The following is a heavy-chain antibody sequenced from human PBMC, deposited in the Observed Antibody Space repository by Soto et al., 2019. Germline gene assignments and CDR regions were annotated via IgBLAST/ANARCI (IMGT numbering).Heavy chain of an antibody. CDR1: GSLYRRGGHN. D-gene: IGHD3-10*02. CDR2: IYYNGNT. J-gene: IGHJ4*03. CDR3: ARHATRSYVY. Sequence: SGTLSLTCTVSGSLYRRGGHNLRWIRQPTGKGLECIGYIYYNGNTNYNPSLKSRVTISVDTSKNQFTLNLNSVTAADTAVYYCARHATRSYVYWGQGTRVTVSS. V-gene: IGHV4-61*08.